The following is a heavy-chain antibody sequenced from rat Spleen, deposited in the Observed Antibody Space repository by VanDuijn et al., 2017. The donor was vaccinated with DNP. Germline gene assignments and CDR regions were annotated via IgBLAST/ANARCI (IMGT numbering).Heavy chain of an antibody. CDR3: TTDAAY. CDR1: GFTFGDYY. Sequence: EVQVVQSGGGLVQPGRSLKLSCATSGFTFGDYYMSWVWQAPTMGLEWVASINPDGSRTFYRDSVKGRFTISRENAESSLFLQMDSLRSEDTATYYCTTDAAYWGQGALVTVSS. V-gene: IGHV5-20*01. J-gene: IGHJ3*01. CDR2: INPDGSRT.